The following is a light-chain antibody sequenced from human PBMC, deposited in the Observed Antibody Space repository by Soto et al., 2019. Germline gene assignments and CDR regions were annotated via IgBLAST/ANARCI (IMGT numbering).Light chain of an antibody. CDR1: STDVAGYNY. V-gene: IGLV2-14*01. CDR3: CSYTTSNTGQIV. CDR2: DVS. J-gene: IGLJ1*01. Sequence: QSALTQPASVSGSPGQSITISCTGTSTDVAGYNYVSWYQQHPGKAPKFMIYDVSNRPSGVSNRFSGSKSVNTASLTISGLEAEDEADYYCCSYTTSNTGQIVFGTGTKVTVL.